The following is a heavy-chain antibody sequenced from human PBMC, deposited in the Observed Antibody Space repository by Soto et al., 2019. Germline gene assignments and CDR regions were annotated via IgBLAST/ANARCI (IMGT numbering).Heavy chain of an antibody. CDR2: ISCNSGNL. V-gene: IGHV3-9*01. Sequence: EVQLVESGGGLVQPGRSLRLSCAASGFTFDDYAMQWVRQGPGQGLESVSSISCNSGNLGYADSVKGRFTISRDNAKNSLYLQMNSLRGEDTALYYCAKGASTTVFAFNDYWGQGTLVTVSS. D-gene: IGHD4-17*01. CDR3: AKGASTTVFAFNDY. J-gene: IGHJ4*02. CDR1: GFTFDDYA.